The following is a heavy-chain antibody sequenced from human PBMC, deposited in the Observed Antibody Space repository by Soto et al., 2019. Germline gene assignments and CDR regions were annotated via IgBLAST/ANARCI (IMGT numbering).Heavy chain of an antibody. J-gene: IGHJ3*01. D-gene: IGHD2-2*01. Sequence: PGESLKISCKGSGYSFTKYWIAWVRQMPEKGLEWMGIIYPGDSDTRYSPSFQGQVTISADKSISTAYLQWSSLKASDSAMYYCASGWGCRSTSCYVAAFDFWGQGTMVTVSS. CDR1: GYSFTKYW. CDR2: IYPGDSDT. V-gene: IGHV5-51*01. CDR3: ASGWGCRSTSCYVAAFDF.